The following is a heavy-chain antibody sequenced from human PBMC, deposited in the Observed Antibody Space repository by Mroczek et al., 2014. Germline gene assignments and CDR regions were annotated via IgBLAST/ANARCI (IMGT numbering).Heavy chain of an antibody. CDR1: GFTFSSYS. CDR2: ISSSSSYI. CDR3: ARFYGDYESRKNWYFDL. Sequence: VQLVQSGGGLVKPGGSLRLSCAASGFTFSSYSMNWVRQAPGKGLEWVSSISSSSSYIYYADSVKGRFTISRDNAKNSLYLQMNSLRAEDTAVYYCARFYGDYESRKNWYFDLWGRGTLVTVSS. J-gene: IGHJ2*01. D-gene: IGHD4-17*01. V-gene: IGHV3-21*01.